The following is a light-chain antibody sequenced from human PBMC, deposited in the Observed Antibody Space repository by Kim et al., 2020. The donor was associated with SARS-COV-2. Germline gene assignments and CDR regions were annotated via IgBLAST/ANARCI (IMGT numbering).Light chain of an antibody. CDR1: QIVSSN. V-gene: IGKV3-15*01. CDR3: QQYNNWPPLT. Sequence: THGERATLACRASQIVSSNLAWYQQKPGQAPRLLIYGASTRATGIPARFSGSGSGTDFTLTINSLQSEDFAVYYCQQYNNWPPLTFGGGTKVDIK. CDR2: GAS. J-gene: IGKJ4*01.